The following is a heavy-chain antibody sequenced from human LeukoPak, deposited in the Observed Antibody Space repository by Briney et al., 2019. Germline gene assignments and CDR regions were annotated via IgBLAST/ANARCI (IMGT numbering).Heavy chain of an antibody. CDR1: GGSIGNYF. CDR3: ARHGGSYSFDY. Sequence: PSETLSLTCTVSGGSIGNYFWSWIRQPAGKGLEWIGRIYTSGNTNYSPSLKSRVTMSVDKSKNQISLKLSSVAAADTAVYYCARHGGSYSFDYWGQGTLVTVSS. CDR2: IYTSGNT. V-gene: IGHV4-4*07. J-gene: IGHJ4*02. D-gene: IGHD1-26*01.